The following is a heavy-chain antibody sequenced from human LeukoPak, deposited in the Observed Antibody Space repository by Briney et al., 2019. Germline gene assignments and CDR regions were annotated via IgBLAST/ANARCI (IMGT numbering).Heavy chain of an antibody. CDR2: INPSGGST. J-gene: IGHJ3*02. CDR1: GYTFTSYY. CDR3: ARDRGYSYVHDAFDI. V-gene: IGHV1-46*01. D-gene: IGHD5-18*01. Sequence: ASAKASCKASGYTFTSYYMHWVRQAPGQGLEWMGIINPSGGSTSYAQKFQGRVTMTRDTSTSTVYMELSSLRSEDTAVYYCARDRGYSYVHDAFDIWGQGTMVTVSS.